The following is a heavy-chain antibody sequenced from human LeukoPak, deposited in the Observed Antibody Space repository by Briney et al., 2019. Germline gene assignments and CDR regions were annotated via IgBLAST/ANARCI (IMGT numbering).Heavy chain of an antibody. V-gene: IGHV3-23*01. CDR1: GFTISTHV. J-gene: IGHJ4*02. D-gene: IGHD5-24*01. Sequence: GGSLRLSCAASGFTISTHVMSWVRQAPGKGLEWVSSVSVTADRTFYADSVKGRFTISRDNSRNTLYLEMSSLRVEDTAVYYCTRRGADGWGFFDYWGQGILVSVSS. CDR2: VSVTADRT. CDR3: TRRGADGWGFFDY.